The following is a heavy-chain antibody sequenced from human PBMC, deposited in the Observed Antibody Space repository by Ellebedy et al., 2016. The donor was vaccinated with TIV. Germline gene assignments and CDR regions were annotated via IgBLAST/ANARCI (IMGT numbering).Heavy chain of an antibody. Sequence: AASVKVSCKTSGYTFTSYAMIWVRQAPGQGLEWMEWIDSKTGNPTYAQGFTGRFVFSLDTSVSTAYLQISNLKAEDTAVFYCARLRPWELLDYWGQGTRVTVSS. CDR2: IDSKTGNP. CDR1: GYTFTSYA. CDR3: ARLRPWELLDY. V-gene: IGHV7-4-1*02. J-gene: IGHJ4*02. D-gene: IGHD1-26*01.